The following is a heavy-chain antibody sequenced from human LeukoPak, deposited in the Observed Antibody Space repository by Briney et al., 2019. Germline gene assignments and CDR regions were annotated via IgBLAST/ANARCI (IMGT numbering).Heavy chain of an antibody. J-gene: IGHJ6*02. Sequence: GRSLRLSCAASGFTFSSYGMHWVRQAPGKGLEWVAVVSYDGSNKYYADSVKGRFTISRDNSKNTLYLQMNSLRAEDTAVYYCAKDGGRTYYYYGMDVWGQGTTVIVSS. D-gene: IGHD3-3*01. V-gene: IGHV3-30*18. CDR3: AKDGGRTYYYYGMDV. CDR1: GFTFSSYG. CDR2: VSYDGSNK.